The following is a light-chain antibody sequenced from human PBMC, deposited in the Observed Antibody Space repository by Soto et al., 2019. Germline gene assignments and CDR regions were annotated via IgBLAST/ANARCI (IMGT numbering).Light chain of an antibody. CDR2: DAS. CDR1: QDISKF. CDR3: QQYENRPYT. V-gene: IGKV1-33*01. Sequence: DIQITQSPASLCASIVDIVSFTCQASQDISKFLNWYQHKPGQAPSLLIYDASKSHFGVPSRFSGSGSGTDFTFTISSLQPEDNATYYCQQYENRPYTFGPGTKVDI. J-gene: IGKJ3*01.